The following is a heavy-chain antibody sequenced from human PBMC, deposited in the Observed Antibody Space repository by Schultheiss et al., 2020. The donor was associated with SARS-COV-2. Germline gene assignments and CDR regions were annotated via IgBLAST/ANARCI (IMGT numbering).Heavy chain of an antibody. CDR1: GFTFSDYY. Sequence: GESLKISCAASGFTFSDYYMSWVRQAPGKGLEYVSAISSNGGSTYYADSVKGRFTISRDNSKNTLYLQMSSLRAEDTAVYYCVKLSGYYDFWSGYYFGSYYMDVWGKGTTVTVSS. CDR2: ISSNGGST. J-gene: IGHJ6*03. D-gene: IGHD3-3*01. CDR3: VKLSGYYDFWSGYYFGSYYMDV. V-gene: IGHV3-64D*09.